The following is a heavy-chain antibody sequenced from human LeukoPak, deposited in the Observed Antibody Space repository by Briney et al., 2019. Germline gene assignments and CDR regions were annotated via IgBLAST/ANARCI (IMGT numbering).Heavy chain of an antibody. V-gene: IGHV3-21*01. CDR2: ISSSSSYI. J-gene: IGHJ6*03. D-gene: IGHD3-10*01. CDR3: ARDNPLYGPGSYSYYYYMDV. Sequence: GGSLRLSCAASGFTFSSYSMNWVRQAPGKGLEWVSSISSSSSYIYYADSVKGRFTISRDNAKNSLYLQMNSLRAEDTAVYYCARDNPLYGPGSYSYYYYMDVWGKGTTVTVSS. CDR1: GFTFSSYS.